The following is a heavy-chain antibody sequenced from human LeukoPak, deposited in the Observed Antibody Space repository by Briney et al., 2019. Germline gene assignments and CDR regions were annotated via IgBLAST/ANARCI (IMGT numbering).Heavy chain of an antibody. D-gene: IGHD2-21*02. Sequence: GGSLRLSCAASGFTFSSYAMSWVRQAPGKGLEWVANIKQDGSEKYYVDSVKGRFTISRDNAKNSLYLQMNSLRPEDTAVYYCASPVVTATAYYYWGQGTLVTVSS. CDR1: GFTFSSYA. V-gene: IGHV3-7*03. CDR3: ASPVVTATAYYY. CDR2: IKQDGSEK. J-gene: IGHJ4*02.